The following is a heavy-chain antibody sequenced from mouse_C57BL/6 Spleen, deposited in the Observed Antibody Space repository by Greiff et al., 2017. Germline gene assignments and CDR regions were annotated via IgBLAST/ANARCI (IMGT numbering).Heavy chain of an antibody. Sequence: ESGPGLVKPSQSLSLTCSVTGYSITSGYYWNWIRQFPGNKLEWMGYISYDGSNNYNPSLKNRISITRDTSKNQFFLKLNSVTTEDTATYYCARDLTTVVATDWGQGTTLTVSS. J-gene: IGHJ2*01. CDR3: ARDLTTVVATD. D-gene: IGHD1-1*01. CDR2: ISYDGSN. V-gene: IGHV3-6*01. CDR1: GYSITSGYY.